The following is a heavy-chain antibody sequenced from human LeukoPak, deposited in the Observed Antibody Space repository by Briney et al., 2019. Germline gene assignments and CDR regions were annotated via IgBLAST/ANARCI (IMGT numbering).Heavy chain of an antibody. J-gene: IGHJ5*02. CDR1: GYSISSGYY. V-gene: IGHV4-38-2*02. D-gene: IGHD1-26*01. Sequence: SETLSLTXTVSGYSISSGYYWGWIRPPPGKGLEWIGSIYHSGSTYYNPSLKSRVTISVDTSKNQFSLKLSSVTAADTAVYYCAGDSGSYQSWFDPWGQGTLVTVSS. CDR3: AGDSGSYQSWFDP. CDR2: IYHSGST.